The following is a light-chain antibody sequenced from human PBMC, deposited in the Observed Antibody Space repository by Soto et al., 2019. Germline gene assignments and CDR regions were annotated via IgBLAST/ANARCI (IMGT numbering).Light chain of an antibody. Sequence: QSALTQPASVSGSPGQSITISCTGTSSDVGSYNLVSWYQQHPGKAPKLMIYEGSKRPSGVSNRFSGSKSGNTAALTIFGVQAEDEDYYYCCAYAGSSTVVFGGGTKLTVL. CDR3: CAYAGSSTVV. V-gene: IGLV2-23*01. J-gene: IGLJ2*01. CDR1: SSDVGSYNL. CDR2: EGS.